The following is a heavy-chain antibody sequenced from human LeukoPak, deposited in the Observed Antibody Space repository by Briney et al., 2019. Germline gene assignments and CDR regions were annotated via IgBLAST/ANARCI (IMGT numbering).Heavy chain of an antibody. J-gene: IGHJ6*03. CDR2: IYTSGST. V-gene: IGHV4-61*02. Sequence: SETLSLTCTVSGGSISSGSYYWSWIRQPAGKGLEWIGRIYTSGSTNYNPSLKSRVTISVDTSKNQFSLKLSSVTAADTAVYYCARELVVPAAMPGDYYYYYMDVWGKGTTVTVSS. CDR1: GGSISSGSYY. CDR3: ARELVVPAAMPGDYYYYYMDV. D-gene: IGHD2-2*01.